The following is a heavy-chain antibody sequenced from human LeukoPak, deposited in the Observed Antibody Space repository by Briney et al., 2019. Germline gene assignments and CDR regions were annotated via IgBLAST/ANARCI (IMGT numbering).Heavy chain of an antibody. Sequence: GRSLRLSWAASGFTFSYYGMHWVRQAPGRRLGWVALIWYDGSNNYYADSVKGRFTISRDNSKNTLYLQMNSLRAEDTAVYYCAKNHYYDSSGLDAFDIWGQGTLVTISS. V-gene: IGHV3-33*06. CDR1: GFTFSYYG. CDR2: IWYDGSNN. CDR3: AKNHYYDSSGLDAFDI. D-gene: IGHD3-22*01. J-gene: IGHJ3*02.